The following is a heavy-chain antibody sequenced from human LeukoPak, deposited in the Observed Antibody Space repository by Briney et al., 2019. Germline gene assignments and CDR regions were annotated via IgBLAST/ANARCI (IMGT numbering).Heavy chain of an antibody. CDR3: AREGALTIFGVVGGYYYYYGMDV. V-gene: IGHV3-53*01. CDR2: IYTGGNT. CDR1: GFTVDSNY. J-gene: IGHJ6*02. Sequence: GSLRLSCAASGFTVDSNYLSWVRQAPGKGLEWVSTIYTGGNTYYAASVKGRFTISRDFSKNTVFLHMNSLRAEDTAMYYCAREGALTIFGVVGGYYYYYGMDVWGQGTTVTVSS. D-gene: IGHD3-3*01.